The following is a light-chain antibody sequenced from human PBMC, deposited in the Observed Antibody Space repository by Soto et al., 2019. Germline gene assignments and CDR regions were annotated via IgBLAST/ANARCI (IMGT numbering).Light chain of an antibody. V-gene: IGKV1-5*01. CDR3: QQYNNWPPIT. CDR2: AAS. CDR1: QSISSW. J-gene: IGKJ5*01. Sequence: DIQMTQSPSTLSASVGDRVTITCRASQSISSWLAWYQQKPGKAPKLLIYAASSLQSGVPSRFSGSGSGTEFTLTISSLQSEDFAVYYCQQYNNWPPITFGQGTRLEI.